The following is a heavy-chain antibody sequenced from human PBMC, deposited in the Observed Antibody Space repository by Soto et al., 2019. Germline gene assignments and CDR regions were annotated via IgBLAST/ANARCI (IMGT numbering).Heavy chain of an antibody. V-gene: IGHV3-23*01. CDR1: GFTFSSYV. CDR2: ISGSGGNT. CDR3: ARGPRAPPPHDYGMDV. Sequence: EVQLLESGGGLVQPGGPLRLSCVASGFTFSSYVMNWVRQAPGKGLEWVSGISGSGGNTYYADSVKGRFTISRDNSKNTLYLQMNSLRAEDTAVYYCARGPRAPPPHDYGMDVWGQGTTVTVSS. J-gene: IGHJ6*02.